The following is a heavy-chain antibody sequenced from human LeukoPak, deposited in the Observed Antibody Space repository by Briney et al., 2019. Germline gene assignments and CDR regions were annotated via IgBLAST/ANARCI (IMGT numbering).Heavy chain of an antibody. CDR3: AKELELLHYFDY. Sequence: GGSLRLSCAASGFTFSSYGMHWVRQAPGKGLEWVAFIRYDGSNKYYADSVKGRFTISRDNSKNTLYLQMNSLRAEDTAAYYCAKELELLHYFDYWGQGTLVTVSS. V-gene: IGHV3-30*02. J-gene: IGHJ4*02. CDR1: GFTFSSYG. CDR2: IRYDGSNK. D-gene: IGHD2-15*01.